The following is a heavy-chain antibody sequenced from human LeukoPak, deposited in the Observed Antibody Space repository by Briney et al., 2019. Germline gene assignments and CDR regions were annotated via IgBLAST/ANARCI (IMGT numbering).Heavy chain of an antibody. CDR3: ARRVAVEKFDS. CDR1: GFTFSSYW. J-gene: IGHJ4*02. CDR2: INTDGSST. V-gene: IGHV3-74*01. D-gene: IGHD6-19*01. Sequence: PGGSLRLSCAASGFTFSSYWMHWVRQAPGKGLVWVSRINTDGSSTNYADSVKGRFTIYRDNAKNTLYQQMNSLRAEDTAVYYCARRVAVEKFDSWGQGTLVTVSS.